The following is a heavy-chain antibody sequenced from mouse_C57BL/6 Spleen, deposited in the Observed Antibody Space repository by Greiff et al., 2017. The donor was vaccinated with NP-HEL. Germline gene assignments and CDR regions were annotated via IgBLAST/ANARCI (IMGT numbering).Heavy chain of an antibody. J-gene: IGHJ3*01. D-gene: IGHD4-1*01. Sequence: QVQLQQPGAELVRPGSSVKLSCKASGYTFTSYWMHWVKQRPIQGLEWIGNIDPSDSETHYNQKFKDKATLTVDKSSSTAYMQLSSLTSEDSAVYYCARGETGAWFAYWGQGTLVTVSA. CDR2: IDPSDSET. CDR1: GYTFTSYW. CDR3: ARGETGAWFAY. V-gene: IGHV1-52*01.